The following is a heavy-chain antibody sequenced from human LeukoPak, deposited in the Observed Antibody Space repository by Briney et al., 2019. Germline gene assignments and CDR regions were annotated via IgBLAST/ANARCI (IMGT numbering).Heavy chain of an antibody. V-gene: IGHV1-18*01. CDR1: GYTFTSYG. Sequence: GPVKVSCKASGYTFTSYGISWVRQAPGQGLEWMGWISAYNGNTNYAQKLQGRVTMTTDTSTSTAYMELRSLRSDDTAVYYCARDGPIVATITLAYYYYYMDVWGKGTTVTVSS. J-gene: IGHJ6*03. D-gene: IGHD5-12*01. CDR2: ISAYNGNT. CDR3: ARDGPIVATITLAYYYYYMDV.